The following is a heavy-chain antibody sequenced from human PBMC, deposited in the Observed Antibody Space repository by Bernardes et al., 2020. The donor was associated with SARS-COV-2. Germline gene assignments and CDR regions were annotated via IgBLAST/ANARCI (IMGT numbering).Heavy chain of an antibody. J-gene: IGHJ5*02. CDR3: AHRRPSTWEGDWFDP. D-gene: IGHD1-26*01. Sequence: SGPTLLKPTQTLTLTCTFSGFSFSTGEVGVGWIRQPPGKALEWLALIYWDDDRRYSPSLKSRLTITKDTSKNQVVLTMTNMDPVDTATYYCAHRRPSTWEGDWFDPWGQGTLVIVSS. CDR2: IYWDDDR. V-gene: IGHV2-5*02. CDR1: GFSFSTGEVG.